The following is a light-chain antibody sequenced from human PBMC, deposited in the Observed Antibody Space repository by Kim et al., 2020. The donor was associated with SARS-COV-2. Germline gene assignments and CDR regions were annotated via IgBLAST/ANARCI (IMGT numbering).Light chain of an antibody. V-gene: IGLV3-10*01. CDR2: EDT. J-gene: IGLJ2*01. Sequence: VSPGQTARITCSGYALPKKYAFWYQQKSGQAPVLVIYEDTKRPSGIPERFSGSSSGTMATLTISGAQVEDEGDYYCYSRDSSGNSIFGGGTKLTVL. CDR1: ALPKKY. CDR3: YSRDSSGNSI.